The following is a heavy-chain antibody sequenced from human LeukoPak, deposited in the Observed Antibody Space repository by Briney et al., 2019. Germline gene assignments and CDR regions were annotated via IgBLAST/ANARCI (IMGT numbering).Heavy chain of an antibody. CDR1: GDSISIGSHF. CDR3: AREGSGSHPGYY. Sequence: SETLSLTCTVSGDSISIGSHFWSWIRQLAGKGLEWIGRIYTTGSTNYNPSLKSRVTISVDTSKNQFSLKLSSVTAADTAVYYCAREGSGSHPGYYWGQGTLVTVSS. CDR2: IYTTGST. V-gene: IGHV4-61*02. D-gene: IGHD1-26*01. J-gene: IGHJ4*02.